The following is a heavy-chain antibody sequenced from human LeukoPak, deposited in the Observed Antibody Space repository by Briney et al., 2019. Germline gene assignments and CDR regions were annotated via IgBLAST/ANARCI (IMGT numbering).Heavy chain of an antibody. Sequence: GGSLRLSCAASGFTVSNNYMRWVRQAPGKGLEWVSLIYSGGSTYYADSVKGRFIISRDNSKNTLYLQMNSLKTEDTAVYYCTTDGSYWGQGTLVTVSS. D-gene: IGHD1-1*01. CDR3: TTDGSY. V-gene: IGHV3-66*01. CDR2: IYSGGST. CDR1: GFTVSNNY. J-gene: IGHJ4*02.